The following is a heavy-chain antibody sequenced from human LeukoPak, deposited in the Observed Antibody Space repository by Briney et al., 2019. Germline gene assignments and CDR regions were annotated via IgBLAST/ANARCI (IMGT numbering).Heavy chain of an antibody. CDR3: AREREAINFDY. CDR2: IWYDGSNK. V-gene: IGHV3-33*01. CDR1: GFTFSSYG. Sequence: GGSLRLSCAASGFTFSSYGMHWVRQAPGKGLEWVAVIWYDGSNKYYADSVKGRFTISRDNSKNTLYLQMNSLRAEDTAVYYYAREREAINFDYWGQGTLVTVSS. J-gene: IGHJ4*02.